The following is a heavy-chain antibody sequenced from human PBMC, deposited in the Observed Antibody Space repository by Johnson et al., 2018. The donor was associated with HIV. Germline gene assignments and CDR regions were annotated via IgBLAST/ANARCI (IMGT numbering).Heavy chain of an antibody. CDR3: ARGQGGIQLWFDGFDI. V-gene: IGHV3-23*04. J-gene: IGHJ3*02. Sequence: VQLVESGGGVVRPGGSLRLSCVASGFTFDDYGMSWVRQAPGKGLEWVSPTSGSGYRTYYADSVKGRFTISRDNSKNTLYLQMNSLRAEDTAVYYCARGQGGIQLWFDGFDIWGQGTMVTVSA. CDR1: GFTFDDYG. D-gene: IGHD5-18*01. CDR2: TSGSGYRT.